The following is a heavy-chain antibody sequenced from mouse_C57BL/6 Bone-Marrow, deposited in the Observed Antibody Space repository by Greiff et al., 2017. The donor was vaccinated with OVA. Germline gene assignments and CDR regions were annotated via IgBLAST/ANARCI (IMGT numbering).Heavy chain of an antibody. CDR1: GYTFTSYW. J-gene: IGHJ4*01. V-gene: IGHV1-52*01. CDR2: IAPSDSDT. CDR3: ARYDGSSYDYAMDY. Sequence: QVQLQQPGAELVRPGSSVKLSCKASGYTFTSYWMHWVKQRPIQGLDWIGNIAPSDSDTHYNQKFKDKATLTVDKSSSTAYMQLSSLTSEDSAVYYGARYDGSSYDYAMDYWGQGTSVTVSA. D-gene: IGHD1-1*01.